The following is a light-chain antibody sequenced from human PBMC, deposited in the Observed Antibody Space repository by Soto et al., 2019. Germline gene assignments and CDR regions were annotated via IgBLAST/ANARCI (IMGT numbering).Light chain of an antibody. CDR1: QSVSSY. V-gene: IGKV3-11*01. Sequence: EIVLTQSPATLSLSPGERATLSCRASQSVSSYLAWYQQKPGQAPRLLIYDASNRATGIPARFSGSGSGTDFTLTISSLEPEDFALYFCQQYNNWPLYSFGQGTKLEIK. CDR3: QQYNNWPLYS. CDR2: DAS. J-gene: IGKJ2*01.